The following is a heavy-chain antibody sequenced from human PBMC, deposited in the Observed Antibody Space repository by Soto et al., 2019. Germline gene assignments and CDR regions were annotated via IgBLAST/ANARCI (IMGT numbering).Heavy chain of an antibody. Sequence: QVQLVQSGAEVKKPGSSVKVSCKASGGAFSDYAFSWVRQAPGQGLEWLGGIMPIFRAPDYAQKFQGRVTITADEFTRPAYMEMNSRRSEDTAVYYCASWLKGPDIGNYYYGMDVWGQGTTVTVS. D-gene: IGHD2-15*01. CDR1: GGAFSDYA. J-gene: IGHJ6*02. V-gene: IGHV1-69*12. CDR3: ASWLKGPDIGNYYYGMDV. CDR2: IMPIFRAP.